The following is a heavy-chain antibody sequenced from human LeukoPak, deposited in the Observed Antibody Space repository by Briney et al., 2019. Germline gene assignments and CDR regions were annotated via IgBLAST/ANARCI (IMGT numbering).Heavy chain of an antibody. J-gene: IGHJ6*02. V-gene: IGHV4-59*01. D-gene: IGHD2-2*01. Sequence: PSETLSLTCTVSGGSISSYYWSWIRQPPGKGLEWIGYIYYSGSTNYNPSLKSRVTISVDTSKNQFSLKLSSVTAADTAVYYCARTPGEIVVVPAATGARYYYYYGMDVWGQGTTVTVSS. CDR2: IYYSGST. CDR1: GGSISSYY. CDR3: ARTPGEIVVVPAATGARYYYYYGMDV.